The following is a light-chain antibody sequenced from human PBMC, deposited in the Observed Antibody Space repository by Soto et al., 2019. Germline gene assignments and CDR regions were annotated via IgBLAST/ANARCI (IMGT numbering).Light chain of an antibody. CDR3: HQYHSTPYT. CDR1: QSVLYSSNNKNY. CDR2: WAS. Sequence: DIVMTQSPDSLAVSLGESATINCKSSQSVLYSSNNKNYLAWYQQTPGQPPKLLIYWASTRESGVPDRFSGSGSGTEFTLTISSLQAEDVAVYYCHQYHSTPYTFGQGTKLEIK. J-gene: IGKJ2*01. V-gene: IGKV4-1*01.